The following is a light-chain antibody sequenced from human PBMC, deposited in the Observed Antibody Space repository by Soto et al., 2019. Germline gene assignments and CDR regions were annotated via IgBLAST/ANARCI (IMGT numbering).Light chain of an antibody. J-gene: IGLJ1*01. CDR2: DVS. CDR1: SSDVGGYNY. Sequence: QSVLTQPASVSGSPVQSITISCTGTSSDVGGYNYVSWYQQHPGKAPKLMIYDVSNRPSGVSNRFSGSKSGNTASLTISGLQAEDEADYYCSSYTSSNTLYVFGTGNKVTV. CDR3: SSYTSSNTLYV. V-gene: IGLV2-14*01.